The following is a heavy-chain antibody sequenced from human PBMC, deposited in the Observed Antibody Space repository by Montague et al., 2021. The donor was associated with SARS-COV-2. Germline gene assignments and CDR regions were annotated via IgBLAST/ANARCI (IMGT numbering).Heavy chain of an antibody. Sequence: SLRLSCAASGFTFSSYAMSWVRQAPGKGLEWVSAISGSGSSAYYADSVKGRFTISRDNSKNTLYLQKNSLRAEDTAVYYCAKGDVDTAMAFEYWGQGTLVTVSS. D-gene: IGHD5-18*01. J-gene: IGHJ4*02. V-gene: IGHV3-23*01. CDR3: AKGDVDTAMAFEY. CDR2: ISGSGSSA. CDR1: GFTFSSYA.